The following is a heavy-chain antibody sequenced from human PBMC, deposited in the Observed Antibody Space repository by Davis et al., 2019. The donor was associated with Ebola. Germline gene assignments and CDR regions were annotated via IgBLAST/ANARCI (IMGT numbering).Heavy chain of an antibody. CDR2: LIPSGGAT. CDR3: AKDLKWLVPYGMDV. J-gene: IGHJ6*02. Sequence: AASVKVSCKTSGYTFSSYYMHWVRQAPGQGLEWMGLLIPSGGATSYAQNFQGRVTMTRDTSTSTVYMELSSLRSDDTAVYYCAKDLKWLVPYGMDVWGQGTTVTVSS. V-gene: IGHV1-46*01. D-gene: IGHD6-19*01. CDR1: GYTFSSYY.